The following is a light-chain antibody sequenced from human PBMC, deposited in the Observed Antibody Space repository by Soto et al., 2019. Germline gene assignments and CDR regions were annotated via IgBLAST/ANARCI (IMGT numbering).Light chain of an antibody. CDR2: GNS. CDR1: SSNNGAGYD. CDR3: QSYDSSLSGWV. V-gene: IGLV1-40*01. J-gene: IGLJ3*02. Sequence: QSVPAQPPSVSGAPGQRVTISCTGSSSNNGAGYDVHWYQQLPGTAPKLLIYGNSNRPSGVPDRFSGSKSGTSASLAITGLQAEDEADYYCQSYDSSLSGWVFGGGTKLTVL.